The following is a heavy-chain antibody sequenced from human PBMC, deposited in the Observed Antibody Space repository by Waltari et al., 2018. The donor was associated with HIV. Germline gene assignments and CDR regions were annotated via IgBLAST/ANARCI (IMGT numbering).Heavy chain of an antibody. Sequence: EVQLLESGGGLVQPGGSLRLSCAASGFTFRSYAMSWVRQAPGKGLEGVSAISGRGGSTYYADSVKGRFTISRDNSKNTLYLQMNSLRAEDTAVYYCAKLTYYFDSSGYYPRFYFDYWGQGTLGTVSS. D-gene: IGHD3-22*01. V-gene: IGHV3-23*01. J-gene: IGHJ4*02. CDR1: GFTFRSYA. CDR3: AKLTYYFDSSGYYPRFYFDY. CDR2: ISGRGGST.